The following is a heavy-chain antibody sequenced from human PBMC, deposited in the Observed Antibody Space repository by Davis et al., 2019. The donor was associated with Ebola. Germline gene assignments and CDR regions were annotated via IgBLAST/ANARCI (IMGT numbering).Heavy chain of an antibody. D-gene: IGHD2-21*01. CDR2: TNKDGTIT. Sequence: GESLKISCVASGFTFNKAWMHWVRQVPGKGLEWVSRTNKDGTITNYADSVRGRFTISRDNAKNTLYLQMNNLRAEDTAIYYCARDLCGMDDYWGPGTLVTVSS. V-gene: IGHV3-74*01. CDR3: ARDLCGMDDY. J-gene: IGHJ4*02. CDR1: GFTFNKAW.